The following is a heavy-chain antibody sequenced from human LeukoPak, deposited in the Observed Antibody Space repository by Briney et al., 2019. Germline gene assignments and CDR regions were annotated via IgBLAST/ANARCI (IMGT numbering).Heavy chain of an antibody. J-gene: IGHJ4*02. CDR2: ISSSSSYI. V-gene: IGHV3-21*01. CDR1: GFTFSSYS. Sequence: PGGSLRLSCAASGFTFSSYSMNWVRQAPGKGLEWVSSISSSSSYIYYADSVKGRFTISRDNAKNSLYLQMNSLRAEDTAVYYCARGVWAYCGGECYPDYWGQGTLVTVSS. D-gene: IGHD2-21*01. CDR3: ARGVWAYCGGECYPDY.